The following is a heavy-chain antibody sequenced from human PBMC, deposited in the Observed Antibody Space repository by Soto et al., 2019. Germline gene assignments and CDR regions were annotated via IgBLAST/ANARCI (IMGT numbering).Heavy chain of an antibody. Sequence: ESLSLSFAASGFTFSSNDMSWVRQAPGKGLEWVSVIYSDGSTYYADSVKGRFTISRDNSKNTLYLQMNSLRAEDTAVYYCATERGPTYYFDYWGQGTLVTVSS. CDR3: ATERGPTYYFDY. CDR1: GFTFSSND. V-gene: IGHV3-53*01. CDR2: IYSDGST. D-gene: IGHD2-21*01. J-gene: IGHJ4*02.